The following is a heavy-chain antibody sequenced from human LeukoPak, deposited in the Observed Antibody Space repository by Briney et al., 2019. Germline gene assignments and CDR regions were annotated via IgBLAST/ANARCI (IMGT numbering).Heavy chain of an antibody. CDR2: TIPIFGTA. J-gene: IGHJ5*02. D-gene: IGHD6-13*01. CDR1: GGTFSSYA. Sequence: SVKVSCKASGGTFSSYAISWVRQAPGQGLEWMGRTIPIFGTANYAQKFQGRVTITTDESTSTAYMELSSLRSEDTAVYYCARDCASSWLKHPPSWFDPWGQGTLVTVSS. V-gene: IGHV1-69*05. CDR3: ARDCASSWLKHPPSWFDP.